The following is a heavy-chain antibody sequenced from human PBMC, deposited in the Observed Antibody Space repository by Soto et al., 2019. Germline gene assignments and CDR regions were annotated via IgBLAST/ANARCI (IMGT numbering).Heavy chain of an antibody. J-gene: IGHJ4*02. Sequence: GGSLRLSCVDSGFTFSSYWMSWVRQAPGKGLEWVANIKQDGSQKYYVASVKGRFTISRDNAKNSLYLQMNSLRAEDTAVYHCAFGNLSYYFDYWGQGAPVTVSS. D-gene: IGHD3-16*01. V-gene: IGHV3-7*01. CDR1: GFTFSSYW. CDR2: IKQDGSQK. CDR3: AFGNLSYYFDY.